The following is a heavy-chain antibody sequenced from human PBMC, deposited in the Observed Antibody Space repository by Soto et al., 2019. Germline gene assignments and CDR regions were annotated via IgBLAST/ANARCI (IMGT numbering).Heavy chain of an antibody. J-gene: IGHJ5*02. V-gene: IGHV1-69*06. CDR3: AREEGWNYDFWSGYYTGWFDP. CDR2: IIPIFGTA. CDR1: GGTFSSYA. D-gene: IGHD3-3*01. Sequence: QVQLVQSGAEVKKPGSSVKVSCKASGGTFSSYAISWVRQAPGQGLEWMGGIIPIFGTANYAQKFQGRVTITADKSTSTAYMELSSLRSEDTGVYYCAREEGWNYDFWSGYYTGWFDPWGQGTLLTVSS.